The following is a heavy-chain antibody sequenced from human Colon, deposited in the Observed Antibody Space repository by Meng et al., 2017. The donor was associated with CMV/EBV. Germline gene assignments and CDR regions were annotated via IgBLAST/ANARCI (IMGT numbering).Heavy chain of an antibody. CDR2: ISGSGGST. J-gene: IGHJ4*02. D-gene: IGHD2-21*02. CDR1: GFIFGNYA. V-gene: IGHV3-23*01. CDR3: AKGGIFCGGDCYPGLQKWDY. Sequence: GESLKISCAASGFIFGNYAMSWVRRPPGKGLQWVSTISGSGGSTYYADSVKGRFSITRDNSTNTVFLQMDGLRAEDTALYYCAKGGIFCGGDCYPGLQKWDYWDQGTQVTVSS.